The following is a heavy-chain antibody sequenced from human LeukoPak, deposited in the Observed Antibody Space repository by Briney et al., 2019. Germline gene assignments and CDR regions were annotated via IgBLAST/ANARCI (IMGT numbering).Heavy chain of an antibody. Sequence: SETLSLTCTVSGGSISSYYWSWIRQPAGKGLEWIGRIYTSGSTNYNPSLKSRVTMSVDTSKNQFSLKLCSVTAADTAVYYCARGAPSMCSSGWYYFDYWGQGTLVTVSS. CDR3: ARGAPSMCSSGWYYFDY. CDR1: GGSISSYY. CDR2: IYTSGST. V-gene: IGHV4-4*07. J-gene: IGHJ4*02. D-gene: IGHD6-19*01.